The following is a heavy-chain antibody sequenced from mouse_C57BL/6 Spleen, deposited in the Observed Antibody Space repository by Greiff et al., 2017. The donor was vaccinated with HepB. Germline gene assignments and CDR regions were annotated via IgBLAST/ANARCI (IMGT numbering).Heavy chain of an antibody. Sequence: VQLQQSGAELVRPGTSVKMSCKASGYTFTNYWIGWAKQRPGHGLEWIGDIYPGGGYTNYNEKFKGKATLTADKSSSTAYMQFSSLTSEDSAIYYCARGPLYYGSSYWYFDVWGTGTTVTVSS. V-gene: IGHV1-63*01. CDR1: GYTFTNYW. CDR3: ARGPLYYGSSYWYFDV. J-gene: IGHJ1*03. D-gene: IGHD1-1*01. CDR2: IYPGGGYT.